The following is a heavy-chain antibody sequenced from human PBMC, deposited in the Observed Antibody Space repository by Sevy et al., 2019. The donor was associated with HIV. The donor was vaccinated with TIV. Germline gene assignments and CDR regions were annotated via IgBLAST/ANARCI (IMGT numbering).Heavy chain of an antibody. J-gene: IGHJ4*02. CDR3: ARQPAPYSGYDWDFDY. CDR2: ISAYNGNT. Sequence: ASVKVSCKASGYTFTSYGISWVRQAPGQGLEWMGWISAYNGNTNYAQKLQGRVTMTTDTSTSTAYMELRSLRSDDTAVYYCARQPAPYSGYDWDFDYWGQRTLVTVSS. CDR1: GYTFTSYG. D-gene: IGHD5-12*01. V-gene: IGHV1-18*01.